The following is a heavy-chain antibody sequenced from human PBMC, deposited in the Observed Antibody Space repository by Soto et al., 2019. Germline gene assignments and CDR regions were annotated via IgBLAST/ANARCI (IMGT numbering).Heavy chain of an antibody. CDR1: GYTFTSYD. V-gene: IGHV1-8*01. D-gene: IGHD3-16*02. CDR3: ARSRYTSHHWYFDL. CDR2: MNPNSGNT. J-gene: IGHJ2*01. Sequence: QVQLVQSGAEVKKPGASVKVSCKASGYTFTSYDINWVRQATGQGLEWMGWMNPNSGNTGYAQKFQGRVTMTRHTSISTAYMELSSLRSEDTAEYYCARSRYTSHHWYFDLWGRGTLVTVSS.